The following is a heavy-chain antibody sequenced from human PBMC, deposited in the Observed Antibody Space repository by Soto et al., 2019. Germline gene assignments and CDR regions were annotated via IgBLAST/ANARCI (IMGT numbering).Heavy chain of an antibody. V-gene: IGHV4-59*11. J-gene: IGHJ6*02. CDR2: IYYSGST. CDR3: ARDMVVDYYYYGMDV. Sequence: SETLSLTCTVSGGSISSHYWSWIRQPPGKGLEWIGYIYYSGSTNYNPSLKSRVTISVDTSKNQFSLKLSSVTAADTAVYYCARDMVVDYYYYGMDVWGQGNTVTVSS. D-gene: IGHD3-10*01. CDR1: GGSISSHY.